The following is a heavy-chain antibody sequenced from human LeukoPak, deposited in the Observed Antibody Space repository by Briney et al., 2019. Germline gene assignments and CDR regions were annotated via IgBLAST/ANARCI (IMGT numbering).Heavy chain of an antibody. CDR1: GGSISSSSYY. D-gene: IGHD4-11*01. CDR2: IYYSGST. Sequence: SETLSLTCTVSGGSISSSSYYWGWIRQPPGKGLEWIGYIYYSGSTNYNPSLKSRVTISVDTSKNQFSLKLSSVTAADTAVYYCAREYDYLYYFDYWGQGTLVTVSS. V-gene: IGHV4-61*01. J-gene: IGHJ4*02. CDR3: AREYDYLYYFDY.